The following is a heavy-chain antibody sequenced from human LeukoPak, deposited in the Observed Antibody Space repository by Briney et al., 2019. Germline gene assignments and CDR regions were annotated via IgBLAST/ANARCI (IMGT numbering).Heavy chain of an antibody. D-gene: IGHD3-3*01. CDR3: ARQRYFWSQYYFDY. CDR2: IYYSGST. J-gene: IGHJ4*02. CDR1: GGSISSSSYY. V-gene: IGHV4-39*01. Sequence: PSETLSLTCTVSGGSISSSSYYWGWIRQPPGKGLEWIGSIYYSGSTYYNPSLKSRVTISVDTSKNQFSLKLSSVTAADTAVYYCARQRYFWSQYYFDYWGQGTLVTVSS.